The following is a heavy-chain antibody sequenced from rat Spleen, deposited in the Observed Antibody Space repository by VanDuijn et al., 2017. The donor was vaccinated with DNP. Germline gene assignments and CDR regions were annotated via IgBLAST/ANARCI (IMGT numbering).Heavy chain of an antibody. CDR3: AKDAFDY. CDR2: INTDGGST. V-gene: IGHV5S14*01. J-gene: IGHJ2*01. Sequence: VQLKESGPGLVQPSQTLSLTCTVSGFSLTTYGVSWVRQPPGKGLEWIASINTDGGSTYYPDSVKGRFTISRDNAENTLYWQMESLRSEDTATYYCAKDAFDYWGQGVMVTVSS. CDR1: GFSLTTYG.